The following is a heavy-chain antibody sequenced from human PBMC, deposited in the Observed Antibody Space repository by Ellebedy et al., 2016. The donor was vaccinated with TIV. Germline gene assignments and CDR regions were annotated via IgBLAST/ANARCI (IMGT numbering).Heavy chain of an antibody. CDR1: GGSFSGYY. D-gene: IGHD4-17*01. CDR2: INHSGST. CDR3: ARGYASDY. Sequence: GSLRLSFAAYGGSFSGYYWSRIRQPPGKGLEWIGEINHSGSTNYNPSLKSRVTVSVDTSKNQFSLKLSSVTAADTAVYYCARGYASDYWGQGTLVTVSS. V-gene: IGHV4-34*01. J-gene: IGHJ4*02.